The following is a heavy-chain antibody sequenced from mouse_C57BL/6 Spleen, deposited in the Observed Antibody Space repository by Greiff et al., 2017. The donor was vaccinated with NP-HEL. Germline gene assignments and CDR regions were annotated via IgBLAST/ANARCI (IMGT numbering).Heavy chain of an antibody. CDR1: GYTFTDYE. Sequence: QVQLQQSGAELVRPGASVTLSCKASGYTFTDYEMHWVKQTPVHGLEWIGAIDPETGGTAYNQKFKGTAILTADQSSSTAYMELLTLASDDSSFYSRTRGNTWFAYWGQGTLVTVSA. D-gene: IGHD2-1*01. CDR2: IDPETGGT. J-gene: IGHJ3*01. CDR3: TRGNTWFAY. V-gene: IGHV1-15*01.